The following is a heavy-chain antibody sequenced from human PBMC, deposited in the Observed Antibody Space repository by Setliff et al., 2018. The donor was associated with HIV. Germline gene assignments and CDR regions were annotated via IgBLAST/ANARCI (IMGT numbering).Heavy chain of an antibody. CDR1: GYSISSGYY. CDR2: IYHSGST. V-gene: IGHV4-38-2*02. Sequence: ASETLSLTCTVSGYSISSGYYWGWIRQPPGKGLEWIGSIYHSGSTYYNPSLKSRVTISVDTSKNQFSLKLSSVTAADTAVYYCARAMRGGVVTNMYYYYGMYVWGQGTTVTVSS. CDR3: ARAMRGGVVTNMYYYYGMYV. J-gene: IGHJ6*02. D-gene: IGHD2-21*02.